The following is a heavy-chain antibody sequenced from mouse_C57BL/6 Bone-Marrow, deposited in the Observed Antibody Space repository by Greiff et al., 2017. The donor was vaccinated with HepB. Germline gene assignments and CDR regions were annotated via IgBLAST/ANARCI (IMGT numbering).Heavy chain of an antibody. J-gene: IGHJ2*01. CDR3: TRLNYGSSPDY. CDR1: GYTFTSYW. D-gene: IGHD1-1*01. V-gene: IGHV1-5*01. Sequence: VQLQQSGPVLARPGASVKMSCKTSGYTFTSYWMHWVKQRPGQGLEWIGAIYPGNSDTSYNQKFKGKAKLTAVTSASTAYMELSSLTNEDSAGYYCTRLNYGSSPDYWGQGTTLTVSS. CDR2: IYPGNSDT.